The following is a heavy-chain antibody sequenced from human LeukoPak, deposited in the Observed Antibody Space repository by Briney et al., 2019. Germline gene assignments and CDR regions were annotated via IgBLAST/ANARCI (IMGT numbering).Heavy chain of an antibody. Sequence: SETLSLTCAVYGGSFSGYYWNWIRQPAGKGLEWIGRTYTSGSTNYNPSLKSRVTMSVDTSKNQFSLKLSSVTAADTAVYYCARRLCGGDCYSNDAFDIWGQGTMVTVSS. CDR1: GGSFSGYY. D-gene: IGHD2-21*02. V-gene: IGHV4-59*10. CDR3: ARRLCGGDCYSNDAFDI. CDR2: TYTSGST. J-gene: IGHJ3*02.